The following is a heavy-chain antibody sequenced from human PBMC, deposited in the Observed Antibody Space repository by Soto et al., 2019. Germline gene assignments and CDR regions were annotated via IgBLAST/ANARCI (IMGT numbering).Heavy chain of an antibody. J-gene: IGHJ4*02. V-gene: IGHV3-11*01. D-gene: IGHD3-22*01. Sequence: GGSLRLSCAASGFTFSDYYMSWIRQAPGKGLECVSYISSSGSTIYYADSVKGRFTISRDNAKNSLYLQMNSLRAEDTAVYYCASDGNYDSSGYYCDYWGQGSLVTVSS. CDR3: ASDGNYDSSGYYCDY. CDR1: GFTFSDYY. CDR2: ISSSGSTI.